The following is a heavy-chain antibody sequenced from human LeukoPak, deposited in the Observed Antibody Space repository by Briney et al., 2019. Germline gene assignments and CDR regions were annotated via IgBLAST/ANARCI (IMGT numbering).Heavy chain of an antibody. J-gene: IGHJ4*02. CDR1: GFTFSDHY. CDR3: ARASEGTYYPYFDY. CDR2: TRNKANSYTT. Sequence: GGSLRLSCAASGFTFSDHYMDWVRQAPGKGLEWVGRTRNKANSYTTEYAASVKGRFIISRDDSKNSLYLQMNSLKTEDTAVYYCARASEGTYYPYFDYWGQGTLVTVSS. D-gene: IGHD1-26*01. V-gene: IGHV3-72*01.